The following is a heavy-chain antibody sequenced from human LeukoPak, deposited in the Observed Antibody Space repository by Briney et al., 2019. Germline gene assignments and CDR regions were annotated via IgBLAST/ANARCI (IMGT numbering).Heavy chain of an antibody. CDR3: AKDRRAAAGTRWFDP. CDR2: ISGSGGST. CDR1: GFTFSSYA. Sequence: GGSLRLSCAASGFTFSSYAMSWVRQAPGKGLEWVSAISGSGGSTYYADSVKGRFTISRDNSKNTLYLQMNSPRAEDTAVYYCAKDRRAAAGTRWFDPWGQGTLVTVSS. J-gene: IGHJ5*02. V-gene: IGHV3-23*01. D-gene: IGHD6-13*01.